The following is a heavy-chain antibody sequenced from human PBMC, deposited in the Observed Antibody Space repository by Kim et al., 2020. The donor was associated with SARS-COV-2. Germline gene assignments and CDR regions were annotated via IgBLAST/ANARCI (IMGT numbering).Heavy chain of an antibody. V-gene: IGHV4-31*03. J-gene: IGHJ5*02. CDR1: GGSISSGGYY. CDR3: ARSSRVPTVGWFDP. Sequence: SETLSLTCTVSGGSISSGGYYWSWIRQHPGKGLEWIGYIYYSGSTYYNPSLKSRVTISVDTSKNQFSLKLSSVTAADTAVYYCARSSRVPTVGWFDPWGQGTLVTVSS. CDR2: IYYSGST.